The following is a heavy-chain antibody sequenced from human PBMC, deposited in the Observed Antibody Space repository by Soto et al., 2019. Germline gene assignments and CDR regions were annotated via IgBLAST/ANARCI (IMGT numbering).Heavy chain of an antibody. V-gene: IGHV3-23*01. CDR1: GFTLNSCA. CDR3: AKEYILTTIADAFDI. Sequence: EVQLLESGGGLVQPGGSLRLSCAASGFTLNSCAMTWVRQAPGKGLAWVSTISGSSSSTFYADSVKGRFTTSRDNSKNMLYLQMDGLRAEDTAVYYCAKEYILTTIADAFDIWGQGTMVTV. J-gene: IGHJ3*02. D-gene: IGHD5-12*01. CDR2: ISGSSSST.